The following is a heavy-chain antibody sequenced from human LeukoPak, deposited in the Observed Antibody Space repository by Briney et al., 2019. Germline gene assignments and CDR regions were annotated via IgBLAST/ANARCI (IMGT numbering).Heavy chain of an antibody. Sequence: SETLSLTCAVSGYSISIGYYWGWIRQPPGKGLEWIGSIYHSGSTYYNPSLKSRVTISVDTSKNQFSLKLSSVTAADTAVYYCARDDSSGYHDAFDIWGQGTMVTVSS. D-gene: IGHD3-22*01. J-gene: IGHJ3*02. CDR3: ARDDSSGYHDAFDI. CDR2: IYHSGST. CDR1: GYSISIGYY. V-gene: IGHV4-38-2*02.